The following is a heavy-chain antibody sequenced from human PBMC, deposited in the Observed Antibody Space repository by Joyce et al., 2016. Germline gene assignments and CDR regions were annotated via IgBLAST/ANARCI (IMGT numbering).Heavy chain of an antibody. D-gene: IGHD3-22*01. CDR1: GFTFSSSS. Sequence: VQLVEAWGGLVQPGGFLRISCSACGFTFSSSSMSWFRRAPGKGLEVVSAISSDSTYIFYADAVKGRFTVSRDNAKNSLYLQMNSLRAEDTAVFFCARGGIVYDYSMDLWGQGTTVTVSS. CDR3: ARGGIVYDYSMDL. V-gene: IGHV3-21*02. CDR2: ISSDSTYI. J-gene: IGHJ6*02.